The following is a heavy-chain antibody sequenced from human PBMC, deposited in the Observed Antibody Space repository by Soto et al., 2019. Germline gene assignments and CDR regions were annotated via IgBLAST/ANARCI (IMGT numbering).Heavy chain of an antibody. Sequence: PGGSLRLSCATSGLTFSNYAMSWVRQAPGGGLEWVSSMSGSSSTTYYADSVRGRFTISRDRSKNTLYLQMSSLRAEDTALYYCAKNQERELPRGIDFWGQGTLVTVSS. D-gene: IGHD1-7*01. J-gene: IGHJ4*02. CDR2: MSGSSSTT. CDR3: AKNQERELPRGIDF. CDR1: GLTFSNYA. V-gene: IGHV3-23*01.